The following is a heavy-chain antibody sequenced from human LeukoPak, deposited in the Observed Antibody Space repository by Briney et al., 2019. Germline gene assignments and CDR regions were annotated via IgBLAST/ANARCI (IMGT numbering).Heavy chain of an antibody. CDR3: ARGGYDPSVYYFDY. J-gene: IGHJ4*02. CDR2: IYHSGST. Sequence: PSQTLSLTCTVSGGSISSYYWSWIRQPPGKGLEWIGYIYHSGSTYYNPSLKSRVTISVDRSKNQFSLKLSSVTAADTAVYYCARGGYDPSVYYFDYWGQGTLVTVSS. CDR1: GGSISSYY. V-gene: IGHV4-30-2*01. D-gene: IGHD3-16*01.